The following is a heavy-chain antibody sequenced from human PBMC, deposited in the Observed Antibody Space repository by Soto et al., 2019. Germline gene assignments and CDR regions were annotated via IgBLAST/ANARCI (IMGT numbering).Heavy chain of an antibody. CDR2: TSSGTTYI. CDR1: GFSFSTYY. Sequence: GGSLRLSCAASGFSFSTYYMNWVRQAPGKGLEWVSSTSSGTTYIYYADSVKGRFTISRDNAQNSLYLQMNALRAEDTAVYYCAREIGVYSYSYTMDVWGQGTTVTVSS. D-gene: IGHD2-8*01. V-gene: IGHV3-21*01. CDR3: AREIGVYSYSYTMDV. J-gene: IGHJ6*02.